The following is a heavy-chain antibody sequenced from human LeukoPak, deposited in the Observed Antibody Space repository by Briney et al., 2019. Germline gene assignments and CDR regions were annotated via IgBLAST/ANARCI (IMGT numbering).Heavy chain of an antibody. CDR3: ARLGYCSSMDCYFDQ. CDR1: GGSISSSSYY. V-gene: IGHV4-39*01. D-gene: IGHD2-2*01. CDR2: IYYSGST. J-gene: IGHJ4*03. Sequence: SETLSLTCTVSGGSISSSSYYWGWIRQPPGKGLEWIGSIYYSGSTYYNPSLKSRVTISVDTSKNQFSLNLRFVTAADTAMYYCARLGYCSSMDCYFDQWGQGTLVTVSS.